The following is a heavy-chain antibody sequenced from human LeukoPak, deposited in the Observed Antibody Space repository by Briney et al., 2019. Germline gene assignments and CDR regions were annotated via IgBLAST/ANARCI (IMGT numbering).Heavy chain of an antibody. J-gene: IGHJ4*02. CDR3: ASSRRGYTSGWFFDY. V-gene: IGHV4-59*01. CDR1: GDSINNYY. CDR2: IFHFGSP. Sequence: SETLSLTCTVTGDSINNYYWNWIRQSPGKGLEWIGYIFHFGSPHYSPSLRSRVTISIDTSKNQFSLKLTSVTTADTAIYYCASSRRGYTSGWFFDYWGQGALVTVSS. D-gene: IGHD6-13*01.